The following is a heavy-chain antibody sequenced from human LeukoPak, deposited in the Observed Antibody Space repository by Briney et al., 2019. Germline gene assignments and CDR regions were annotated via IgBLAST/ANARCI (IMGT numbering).Heavy chain of an antibody. Sequence: GGSLRLSCAASGFTFSSYSMNWVRQAPGKGLEWVSSISSSSSYIYYADSVKGRFTISRDNAKNSLYLQMNSLRAEDTAVYYCAREGRLGYCSSTSCHGAFDIWGQGTMVTVSS. CDR2: ISSSSSYI. D-gene: IGHD2-2*01. J-gene: IGHJ3*02. V-gene: IGHV3-21*01. CDR1: GFTFSSYS. CDR3: AREGRLGYCSSTSCHGAFDI.